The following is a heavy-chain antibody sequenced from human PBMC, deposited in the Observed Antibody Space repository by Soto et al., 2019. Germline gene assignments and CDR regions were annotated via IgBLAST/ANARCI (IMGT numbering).Heavy chain of an antibody. V-gene: IGHV3-23*01. D-gene: IGHD3-3*01. J-gene: IGHJ6*03. CDR3: AKGHDFWSGSYYYYMDV. CDR1: GFTFSSYA. Sequence: PGGSLRLSCAASGFTFSSYAMSWVRQAPGKGLVWFSAISGSGGSTYFADSVKGRFTISRDNSKNTLYLQMNSLRAEDTAVYYCAKGHDFWSGSYYYYMDVWGKGTTVTVSS. CDR2: ISGSGGST.